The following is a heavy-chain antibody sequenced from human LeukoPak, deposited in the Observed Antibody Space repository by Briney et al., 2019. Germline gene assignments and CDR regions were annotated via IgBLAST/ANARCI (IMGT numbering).Heavy chain of an antibody. Sequence: GASVKVSCTASGYTFTSYDINWVRQATGQGLEWMGWMNPNSGNTGYAQKFQGRVTMTRNTSISTAYMELSSLRSEDTAVYYCASIAVAGTGVDPWGQGTLVTVSS. CDR1: GYTFTSYD. CDR3: ASIAVAGTGVDP. V-gene: IGHV1-8*01. CDR2: MNPNSGNT. D-gene: IGHD6-19*01. J-gene: IGHJ5*02.